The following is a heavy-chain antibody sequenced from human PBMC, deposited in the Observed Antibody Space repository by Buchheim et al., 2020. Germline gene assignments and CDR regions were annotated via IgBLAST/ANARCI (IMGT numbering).Heavy chain of an antibody. CDR1: GFTFGIYW. CDR2: INGDGRNT. CDR3: AMSTDYYSD. D-gene: IGHD2-21*02. Sequence: EVQLVESGGGLVQPGGSLRLSCAASGFTFGIYWMHWVRQTPGKGLVWVSRINGDGRNTEYADSVKGRFTISRDNAENTLYLQMNSLRAEDTAVYYCAMSTDYYSDWGQGT. J-gene: IGHJ4*02. V-gene: IGHV3-74*01.